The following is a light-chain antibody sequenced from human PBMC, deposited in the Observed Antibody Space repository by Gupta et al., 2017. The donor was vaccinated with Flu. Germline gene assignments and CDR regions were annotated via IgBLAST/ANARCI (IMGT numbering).Light chain of an antibody. J-gene: IGLJ2*01. CDR1: SSDVGGYDD. V-gene: IGLV2-14*03. CDR3: SAYITTTLDVA. Sequence: QSALTQPASVSGAPGLSFTISCPGVSSDVGGYDDVSWYQQHPGKAPKPMIYDVTNRPSGVSNRFSVSKSGNTASLTISGLQAEEEADYYCSAYITTTLDVAFGGGTKLTVL. CDR2: DVT.